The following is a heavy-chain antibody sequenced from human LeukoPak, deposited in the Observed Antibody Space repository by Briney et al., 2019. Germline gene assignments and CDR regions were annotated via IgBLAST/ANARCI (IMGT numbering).Heavy chain of an antibody. J-gene: IGHJ6*02. V-gene: IGHV3-30*04. CDR3: AREDDDSNGIDV. CDR1: GFTFSNYA. CDR2: ISYDGNHK. Sequence: PGGSLRLSCAASGFTFSNYAMEWVRQAPGKGLEWVALISYDGNHKYYADSMKGRFTISRDNSKNTLYLQMNSLRAEDTAVYYCAREDDDSNGIDVWGHGTTVTVSS. D-gene: IGHD4-11*01.